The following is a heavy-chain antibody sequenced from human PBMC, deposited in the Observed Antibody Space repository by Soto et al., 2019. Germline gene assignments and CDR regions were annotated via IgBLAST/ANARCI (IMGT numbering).Heavy chain of an antibody. J-gene: IGHJ6*03. CDR2: INHSGST. Sequence: ASETLSLTCAVYGGSFSGYYWSWIRQPPGKGLEWIGEINHSGSTNYNPSLKSRVTISVDTSKNQFSLKLSSVTAADTAVYYCARGRNYDFWSGYYKYYYYYMDVWGKGTKVTSP. CDR1: GGSFSGYY. D-gene: IGHD3-3*01. V-gene: IGHV4-34*01. CDR3: ARGRNYDFWSGYYKYYYYYMDV.